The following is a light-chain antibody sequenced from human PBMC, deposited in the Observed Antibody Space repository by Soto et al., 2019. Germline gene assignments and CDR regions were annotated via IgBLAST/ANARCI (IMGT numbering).Light chain of an antibody. CDR1: QSVRDSH. V-gene: IGKV3-20*01. CDR3: QQYGSSPGT. Sequence: EIVLTQSPGTLSLSPGERATLSCRASQSVRDSHLAWYQQKPGQAPSLLIYETSSRATGIPDRFRGSGSGTEFALTITRVEPEDVAMYFCQQYGSSPGTVGQGTKVDSK. J-gene: IGKJ1*01. CDR2: ETS.